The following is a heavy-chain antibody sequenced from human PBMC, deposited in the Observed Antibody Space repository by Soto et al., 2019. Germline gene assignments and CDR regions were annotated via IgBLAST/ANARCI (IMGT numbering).Heavy chain of an antibody. J-gene: IGHJ5*02. CDR3: AKDLRDHTDNWFDP. CDR2: ISGSGGST. D-gene: IGHD3-9*01. V-gene: IGHV3-23*01. CDR1: GFTFSSYS. Sequence: GGSLRLSCAASGFTFSSYSMSWVRQAPGKGLEWVSAISGSGGSTYYADSVKGRFTISRDNSKNTLYLQMNSLRAEDTAVYYCAKDLRDHTDNWFDPWGQGTLVTVSS.